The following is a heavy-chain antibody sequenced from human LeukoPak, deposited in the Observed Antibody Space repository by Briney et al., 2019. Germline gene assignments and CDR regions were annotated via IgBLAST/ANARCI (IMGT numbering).Heavy chain of an antibody. Sequence: SETLSLTCTVSGGSIGSSSYYWGWIRQPPGKGLEWIGEINHSGSTNYNPSLKSRVTISVDTSKNQFSLKLSSVTAADTAVYYCARGTLGGFDYWGQGTLVTVSS. CDR3: ARGTLGGFDY. D-gene: IGHD3-16*01. CDR2: INHSGST. J-gene: IGHJ4*02. V-gene: IGHV4-39*07. CDR1: GGSIGSSSYY.